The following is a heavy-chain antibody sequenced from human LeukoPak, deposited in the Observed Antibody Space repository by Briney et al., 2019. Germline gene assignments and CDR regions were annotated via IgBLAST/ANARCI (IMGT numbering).Heavy chain of an antibody. V-gene: IGHV1-2*02. D-gene: IGHD2-15*01. CDR3: ARMVDWVAFDI. CDR1: GYTFTGYY. Sequence: GASVKVSCKASGYTFTGYYMHWVRQAPGQGLEWMGWINPNSGGTNYAQEFQGRVTMTRDTSISTAYMELSRLRPDDTAVYYCARMVDWVAFDIWGQGTMVTVSS. CDR2: INPNSGGT. J-gene: IGHJ3*02.